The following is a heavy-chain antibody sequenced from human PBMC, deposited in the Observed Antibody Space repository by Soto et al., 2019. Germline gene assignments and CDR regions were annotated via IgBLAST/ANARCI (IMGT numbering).Heavy chain of an antibody. CDR2: INLSGST. V-gene: IGHV4-38-2*01. CDR3: ARLYDFWSGYVGEGREYGMDV. Sequence: PSETLSLTCAVSGYSISSGYYWGSIRQPPVKCLQWIGSINLSGSTYYNPSLKSGVTISVDTSKNQCSPKLSSVTAADTAVYYCARLYDFWSGYVGEGREYGMDVWGQGTTVTVSS. CDR1: GYSISSGYY. D-gene: IGHD3-3*01. J-gene: IGHJ6*02.